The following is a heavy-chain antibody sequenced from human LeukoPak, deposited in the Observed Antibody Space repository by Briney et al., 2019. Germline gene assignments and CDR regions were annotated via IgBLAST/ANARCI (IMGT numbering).Heavy chain of an antibody. V-gene: IGHV3-48*03. CDR3: ARDLYRIVVVPHYFDY. CDR1: GFTFSRYE. CDR2: ISSSGTTI. J-gene: IGHJ4*01. Sequence: GGSLRLSCAASGFTFSRYEMNWVRQAPGKGLEWVSYISSSGTTIYYADSVKGRFTISRDNAQNSLFLQMNSLRAEDTAVYYCARDLYRIVVVPHYFDYWGHGTLVTVSS. D-gene: IGHD3-22*01.